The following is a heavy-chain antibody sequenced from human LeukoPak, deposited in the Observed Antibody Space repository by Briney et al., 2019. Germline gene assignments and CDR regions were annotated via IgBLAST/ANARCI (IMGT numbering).Heavy chain of an antibody. CDR3: ARDGSSWYPFSFDY. CDR1: GFTFSSYW. V-gene: IGHV3-7*01. CDR2: IKQDGSEK. D-gene: IGHD6-13*01. Sequence: QTGGSLRLSCAASGFTFSSYWMSWVRQAPGKRLQPVANIKQDGSEKYYVDSLKGRFTISRGNAKNSLYLQMNSLRAEDTAVYYCARDGSSWYPFSFDYWGQGTLVTVSS. J-gene: IGHJ4*02.